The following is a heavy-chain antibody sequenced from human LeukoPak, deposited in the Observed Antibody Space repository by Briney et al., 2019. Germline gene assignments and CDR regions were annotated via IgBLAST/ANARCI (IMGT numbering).Heavy chain of an antibody. V-gene: IGHV5-51*01. J-gene: IGHJ4*02. CDR1: GYSFSGYW. Sequence: GESLKISCKGLGYSFSGYWNAWVRQRPGKGLEWMGIIYPGGSETRYDPSFQGQVTISADSSTSTAYLQWSSLRASDTAMYYCARASRDGYNRNFDHWGQGTLVTVSS. D-gene: IGHD5-24*01. CDR2: IYPGGSET. CDR3: ARASRDGYNRNFDH.